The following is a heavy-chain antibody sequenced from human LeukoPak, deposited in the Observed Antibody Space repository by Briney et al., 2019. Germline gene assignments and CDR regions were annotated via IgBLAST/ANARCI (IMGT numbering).Heavy chain of an antibody. Sequence: GGSLRLSCAASGFTFSSYSMNWVRQAPGKGLEWVSSISSSSSYIYYADSVKGRFTISRDNAKNSLYLQMNSLRAEDTAVHYCAREATMVRGANYYYYGMDVWGQGTTVTVSS. CDR3: AREATMVRGANYYYYGMDV. CDR1: GFTFSSYS. V-gene: IGHV3-21*01. D-gene: IGHD3-10*01. J-gene: IGHJ6*02. CDR2: ISSSSSYI.